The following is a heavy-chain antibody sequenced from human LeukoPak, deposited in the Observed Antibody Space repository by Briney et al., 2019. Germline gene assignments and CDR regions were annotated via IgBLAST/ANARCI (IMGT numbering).Heavy chain of an antibody. J-gene: IGHJ4*02. Sequence: SGTLSLTCTVSGGSISSSSYYWGWIRQPPGKGLEWIGSIYYSGSTYYNPSLKSRVTISVDTSKNQFSLKLSSVTAADTAVYYCARGRIYSSSSFYRFDYWGQGTLVTVSS. D-gene: IGHD6-6*01. CDR1: GGSISSSSYY. V-gene: IGHV4-39*01. CDR3: ARGRIYSSSSFYRFDY. CDR2: IYYSGST.